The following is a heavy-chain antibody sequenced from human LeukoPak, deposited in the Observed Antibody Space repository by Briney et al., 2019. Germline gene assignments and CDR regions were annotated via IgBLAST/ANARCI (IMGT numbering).Heavy chain of an antibody. Sequence: SSETLSLTCTVSGGSISSYYWSWIRQPPGKGLEWIGYIYTSGSTNYNPSLKSRVTISVDTSKNQFSLKLSSVTAADTAVYYCARHSPLGGGAFDIWGQGTMVTVSS. CDR3: ARHSPLGGGAFDI. CDR2: IYTSGST. D-gene: IGHD3-16*01. J-gene: IGHJ3*02. V-gene: IGHV4-4*09. CDR1: GGSISSYY.